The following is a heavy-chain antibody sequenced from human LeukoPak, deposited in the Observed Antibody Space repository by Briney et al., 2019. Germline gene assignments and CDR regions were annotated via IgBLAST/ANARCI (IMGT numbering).Heavy chain of an antibody. CDR1: GFTFSSYS. J-gene: IGHJ4*02. CDR2: ISSSSSYI. Sequence: GGSLRLSCAASGFTFSSYSMNWVRQAPGKGLEWVSSISSSSSYIYYADSVKGRFTISRDNAKNSLYLQMNSLRAEDTAVYYCARGPWFRSLVGYCANGICYPGYWGQGSLVTVSS. CDR3: ARGPWFRSLVGYCANGICYPGY. V-gene: IGHV3-21*01. D-gene: IGHD2-8*01.